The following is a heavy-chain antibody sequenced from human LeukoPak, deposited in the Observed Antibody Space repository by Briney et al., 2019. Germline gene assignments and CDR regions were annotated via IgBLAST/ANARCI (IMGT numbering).Heavy chain of an antibody. D-gene: IGHD3-10*01. V-gene: IGHV1-2*02. J-gene: IGHJ5*02. CDR1: GYTCTVNY. CDR2: IHTNSGGT. CDR3: AREDNYYGSANWFDP. Sequence: GASVTVSRKSSGYTCTVNYMHWVRMAPGQGLERMGWIHTNSGGTNYAHKFQGRGTMTRDTSISTAYMELSRLRPDAEAASYCAREDNYYGSANWFDPWGQGTLVTVSS.